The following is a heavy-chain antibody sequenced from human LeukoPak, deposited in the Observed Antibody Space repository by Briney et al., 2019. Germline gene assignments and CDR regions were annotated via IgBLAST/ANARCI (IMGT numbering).Heavy chain of an antibody. Sequence: GGSLRLSCAASGFTFNTYWMNWVRQAAGKGLEWVANIKQDGSAKYYVDSVKGRFTISRDNAKSSLYLQMSSLRADDTGVYYCAGGSGWMTDRWGQGTLVTVSS. D-gene: IGHD6-19*01. V-gene: IGHV3-7*01. CDR2: IKQDGSAK. CDR3: AGGSGWMTDR. CDR1: GFTFNTYW. J-gene: IGHJ4*02.